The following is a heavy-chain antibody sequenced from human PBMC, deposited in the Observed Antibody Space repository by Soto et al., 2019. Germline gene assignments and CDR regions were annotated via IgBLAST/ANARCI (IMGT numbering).Heavy chain of an antibody. V-gene: IGHV1-69*13. CDR3: ASTGVATRNWFDP. J-gene: IGHJ5*02. CDR1: GGTFSSYA. Sequence: ASVKVSCKASGGTFSSYAISWVRQAPGQGLEWMGGIIPIFGTANYAQKFQGRVTITADESTSTAYMELSSLRSEDTAVYYCASTGVATRNWFDPWGQGTLVTVSS. D-gene: IGHD2-15*01. CDR2: IIPIFGTA.